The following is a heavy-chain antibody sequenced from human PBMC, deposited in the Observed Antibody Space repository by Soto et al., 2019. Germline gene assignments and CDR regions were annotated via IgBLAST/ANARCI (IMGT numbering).Heavy chain of an antibody. Sequence: QVQLVESGGGVVQPGRSLRLSCAASGFTFSSYGMHWVRQAPGKGLEWVAVISYDGSNKYYADSVKGRFTISRDNSKNTLYLQMNSLRAEDTAVYYCAKETYSSHVYYYGMDVWGQGTTVTVSS. CDR2: ISYDGSNK. CDR1: GFTFSSYG. CDR3: AKETYSSHVYYYGMDV. J-gene: IGHJ6*02. D-gene: IGHD6-13*01. V-gene: IGHV3-30*18.